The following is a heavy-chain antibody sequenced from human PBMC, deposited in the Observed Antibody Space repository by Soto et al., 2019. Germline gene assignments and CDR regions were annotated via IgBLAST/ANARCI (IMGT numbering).Heavy chain of an antibody. V-gene: IGHV3-30*18. J-gene: IGHJ4*02. CDR3: AKDMYSSSWYFDY. D-gene: IGHD6-13*01. CDR1: GFTFSSYG. CDR2: ISYDGSNK. Sequence: QVQLVESGGGVVQPGRSLRLSCAASGFTFSSYGMHWVRQAPGKGLEWVAVISYDGSNKYYPDSVKGRFTISRDNSKNTLYLQMNSLRAEDTAVYYCAKDMYSSSWYFDYWGQGTLVTVSS.